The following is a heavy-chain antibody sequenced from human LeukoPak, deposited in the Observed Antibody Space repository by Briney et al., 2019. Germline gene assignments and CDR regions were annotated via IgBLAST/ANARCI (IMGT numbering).Heavy chain of an antibody. D-gene: IGHD3-22*01. CDR2: INWNGGST. CDR3: ARDRSSVDYWYFDL. J-gene: IGHJ2*01. V-gene: IGHV3-20*04. CDR1: GFTFDDYG. Sequence: PGGSLRLSCAASGFTFDDYGMSWVRQAPGKGLEWVSGINWNGGSTGYADPVKGRFTISRDNAKNSLYLQMNSLRAEDTALYYCARDRSSVDYWYFDLWGRGTLVTVSS.